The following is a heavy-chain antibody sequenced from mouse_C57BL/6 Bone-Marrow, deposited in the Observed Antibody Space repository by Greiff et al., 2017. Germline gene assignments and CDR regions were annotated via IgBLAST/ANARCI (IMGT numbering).Heavy chain of an antibody. CDR2: IDPENGDT. J-gene: IGHJ4*01. Sequence: VQLQQSGAELVRPGASVKLSCTASGFNIKDDYMHWVKQRPEQGLEWLGWIDPENGDTEYASKFQGKATITADTSSNTAYLQLSSLTSEDTAVYYCTSITTLAYYAMDYWGQGTSVTVSS. V-gene: IGHV14-4*01. D-gene: IGHD1-1*01. CDR3: TSITTLAYYAMDY. CDR1: GFNIKDDY.